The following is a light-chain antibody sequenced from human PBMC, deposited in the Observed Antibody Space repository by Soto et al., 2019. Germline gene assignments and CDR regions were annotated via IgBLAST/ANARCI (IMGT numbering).Light chain of an antibody. V-gene: IGKV1-39*01. CDR2: AAS. J-gene: IGKJ2*01. CDR3: QQSYSMPYA. Sequence: DIQVTQATSSLSPSGRARGTMPCRRSQTTNNCLNWYQLKPGKDPKLLIYAASTLRTGVPSRTTGSGSGTDFTLTIISLQAEDYAAYFCQQSYSMPYAFGPGTKVDIK. CDR1: QTTNNC.